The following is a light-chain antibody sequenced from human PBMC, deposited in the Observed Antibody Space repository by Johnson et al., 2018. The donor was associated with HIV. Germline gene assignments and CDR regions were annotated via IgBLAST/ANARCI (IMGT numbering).Light chain of an antibody. CDR3: GTWDSSLIAVRGSV. CDR2: DNN. V-gene: IGLV1-51*01. CDR1: SSNIGNNY. Sequence: QSILTQPPSVSAAPGQKVTISCSGSSSNIGNNYVSWYQHLPGTAPQLLIYDNNKRPSGIPDRFSGSKSGTSATLGITGLQTGDEADYYRGTWDSSLIAVRGSVFGTGTKVTVL. J-gene: IGLJ1*01.